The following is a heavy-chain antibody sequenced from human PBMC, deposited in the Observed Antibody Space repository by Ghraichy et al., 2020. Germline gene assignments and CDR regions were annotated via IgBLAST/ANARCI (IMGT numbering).Heavy chain of an antibody. D-gene: IGHD6-13*01. CDR1: GGSFSGYY. Sequence: SETLSLTCAVYGGSFSGYYWSWIRQPPGKGLEWIGEINHSGSTNYNPSLKSRVTISVDTSKNQFSLKLSSVTAADTAVYYCARGRGAEQQPSRGVWFDPWGQGTLVTVSS. J-gene: IGHJ5*02. CDR3: ARGRGAEQQPSRGVWFDP. V-gene: IGHV4-34*01. CDR2: INHSGST.